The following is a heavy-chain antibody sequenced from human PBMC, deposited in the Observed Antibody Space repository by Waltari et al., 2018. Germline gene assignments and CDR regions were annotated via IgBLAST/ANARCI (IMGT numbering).Heavy chain of an antibody. D-gene: IGHD2-15*01. J-gene: IGHJ4*02. CDR3: ARGSAGKPLDN. CDR2: IPYDGGRK. CDR1: GFTFSRHG. V-gene: IGHV3-30*02. Sequence: QVRLAESGGGMVQSGGSLRLSCEASGFTFSRHGLHWVRQAPGQGLEWVAFIPYDGGRKFYSDSLKGRFTISRDNSKDILFLDMNNLRRDDTAVYFCARGSAGKPLDNWGQGALVTVSS.